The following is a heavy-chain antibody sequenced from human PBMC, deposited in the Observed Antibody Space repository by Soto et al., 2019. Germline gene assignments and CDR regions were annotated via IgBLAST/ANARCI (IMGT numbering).Heavy chain of an antibody. CDR2: IIPVFRTP. CDR3: ARRRYWRGSKCKPYYYGMDV. Sequence: QVQLVQSGAEVKKPGTSVKVSCKASGGTFNNYAISWVRQVPGQGPEWMGGIIPVFRTPIYAQRFQGNVTITADASTTTAYMELSSLNSEDTAVYYCARRRYWRGSKCKPYYYGMDVWGQGTTVTVSS. V-gene: IGHV1-69*12. J-gene: IGHJ6*02. CDR1: GGTFNNYA. D-gene: IGHD2-15*01.